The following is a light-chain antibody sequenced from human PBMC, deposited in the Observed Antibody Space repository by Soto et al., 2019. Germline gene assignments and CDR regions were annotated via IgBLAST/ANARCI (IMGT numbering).Light chain of an antibody. Sequence: DIQMTQSPSSLSASVGDRVAITCRAGQTISTYLNWYQQKSGKAPKLLIYAASSLQSGVPSRFSGRGSGRDFTLIISSLQPEEFATYTCQQGHGIAYTFGQGKILE. CDR1: QTISTY. V-gene: IGKV1-39*01. J-gene: IGKJ2*01. CDR2: AAS. CDR3: QQGHGIAYT.